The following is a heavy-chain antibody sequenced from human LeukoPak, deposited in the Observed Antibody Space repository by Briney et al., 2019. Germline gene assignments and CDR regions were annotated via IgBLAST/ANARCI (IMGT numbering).Heavy chain of an antibody. J-gene: IGHJ4*02. CDR1: GFTVSSNY. CDR3: ARESGYSYGLAGFFDY. V-gene: IGHV3-53*01. D-gene: IGHD5-18*01. Sequence: GGSLRLSCAASGFTVSSNYMSWVRQAPGKGLEWASVIYSDGRIHSADSVKGRFTISRDDSKNTLSLQMNSLRAEDTAVYYCARESGYSYGLAGFFDYWGQGTLVTVSS. CDR2: IYSDGRI.